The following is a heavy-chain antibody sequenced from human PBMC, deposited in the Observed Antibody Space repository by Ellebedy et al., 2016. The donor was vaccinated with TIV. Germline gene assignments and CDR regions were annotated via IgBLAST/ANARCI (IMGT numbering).Heavy chain of an antibody. CDR3: ASRSELGY. CDR2: ISRSSATI. CDR1: GFTFSDYS. D-gene: IGHD3-3*02. Sequence: GESLKISXTGSGFTFSDYSLDWVRQAPGKGLEWVSYISRSSATIYYADSVKGRFTVSRDNAKNSLYLQMNSLRPEDTAVYYCASRSELGYWGQGTLVTVSS. J-gene: IGHJ4*02. V-gene: IGHV3-48*01.